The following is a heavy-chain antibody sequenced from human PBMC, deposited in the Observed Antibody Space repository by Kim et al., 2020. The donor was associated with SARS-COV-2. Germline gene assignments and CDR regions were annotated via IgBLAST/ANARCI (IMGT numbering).Heavy chain of an antibody. V-gene: IGHV4-34*01. CDR2: INHSGST. CDR3: ARGRRMGWSYGSGSYTGTHFDY. J-gene: IGHJ4*02. CDR1: GGSFSGYY. Sequence: SETLSLTCAVYGGSFSGYYWSWIRQPPGKGLEWIGEINHSGSTNYNPSLKSRVTISVDTSKNQFSLKLSSVTAADTAVYYCARGRRMGWSYGSGSYTGTHFDYWGQGTLVTVSS. D-gene: IGHD3-10*01.